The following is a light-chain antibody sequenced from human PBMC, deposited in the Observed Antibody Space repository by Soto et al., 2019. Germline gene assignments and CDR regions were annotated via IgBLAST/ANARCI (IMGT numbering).Light chain of an antibody. J-gene: IGKJ1*01. CDR1: QGISSY. Sequence: IHLTQSPSFLSASVGDRVTITFLASQGISSYLAWYQQKPGKAPKLLIYGASRLQSGVPSRFSGSGSGTDFTLTISSLQPEDFGTYYCLQHYNYPRTFGQGAKVDI. CDR2: GAS. CDR3: LQHYNYPRT. V-gene: IGKV1-6*01.